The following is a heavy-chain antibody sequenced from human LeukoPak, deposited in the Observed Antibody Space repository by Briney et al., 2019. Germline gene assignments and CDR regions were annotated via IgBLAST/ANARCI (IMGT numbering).Heavy chain of an antibody. V-gene: IGHV4-59*11. CDR3: ARIIVVVPAAIRPYYYMDV. CDR1: GGSISSHY. CDR2: IYYSGST. J-gene: IGHJ6*03. Sequence: PSETLSLTCTVSGGSISSHYWSWIRQPPGKGLEWIGYIYYSGSTNYNPSLKSRVTISVDTSKNQFSLKLSSVTAADTAVYYCARIIVVVPAAIRPYYYMDVWGKGTTVTVSS. D-gene: IGHD2-2*02.